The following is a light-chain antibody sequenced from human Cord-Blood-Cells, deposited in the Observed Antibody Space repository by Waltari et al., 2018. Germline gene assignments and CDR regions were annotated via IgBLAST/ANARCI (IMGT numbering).Light chain of an antibody. J-gene: IGLJ1*01. CDR1: SSDVGGYNY. CDR2: EVS. V-gene: IGLV2-14*01. Sequence: QSALPQPASVSGSPGQSITISCTGTSSDVGGYNYVSWYQQHPGKDPKLMIYEVSNRPSGVSNRFSCSKSGNTASLTISWLQAEDEADYYCSSYTSSSTGVFGTGTKVTVL. CDR3: SSYTSSSTGV.